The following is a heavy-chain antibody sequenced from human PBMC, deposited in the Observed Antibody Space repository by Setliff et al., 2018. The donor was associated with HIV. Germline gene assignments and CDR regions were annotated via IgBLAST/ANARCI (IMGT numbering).Heavy chain of an antibody. CDR3: ARAADYDFWSGYSSGWFDP. D-gene: IGHD3-3*01. J-gene: IGHJ5*02. V-gene: IGHV1-3*01. CDR2: INAGNGNT. Sequence: ASVKVSCKASGYTFTAYAMHWVRQAPGQRLEWMGWINAGNGNTKYSQRFQGRVTITRDTSASTAYMELSSLRSEDTAVYYCARAADYDFWSGYSSGWFDPWAREPWSPSPQ. CDR1: GYTFTAYA.